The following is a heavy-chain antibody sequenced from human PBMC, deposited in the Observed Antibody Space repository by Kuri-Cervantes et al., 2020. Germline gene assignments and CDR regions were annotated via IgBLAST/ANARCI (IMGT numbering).Heavy chain of an antibody. D-gene: IGHD1-26*01. J-gene: IGHJ4*02. CDR1: GGSIRSYY. CDR2: IYYSGST. CDR3: ARDHGIVGATYFDY. V-gene: IGHV4-59*01. Sequence: GSLRLSCTVSGGSIRSYYWSWIRQPPGKGLEWIGYIYYSGSTNYNPSLKSRVTISADSSKNQFSLNLSSVTAADTAVYYCARDHGIVGATYFDYWGQGTLVTVSS.